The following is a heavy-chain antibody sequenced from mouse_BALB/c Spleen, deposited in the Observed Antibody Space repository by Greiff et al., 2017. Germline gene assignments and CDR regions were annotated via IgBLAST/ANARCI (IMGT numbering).Heavy chain of an antibody. V-gene: IGHV1S134*01. Sequence: EVQLQQSGAELGRPGSSVKLSCKTSGYTFTSYGIKWVKQRPGQGLEWIGYIDPGNGYTVYNEKFQGKATLTSDTSSSTAYMQLRSLTSEDSAIYFCARRDAVAYWDIDVWGAGTTVTVSS. CDR1: GYTFTSYG. CDR3: ARRDAVAYWDIDV. CDR2: IDPGNGYT. J-gene: IGHJ1*01. D-gene: IGHD1-1*01.